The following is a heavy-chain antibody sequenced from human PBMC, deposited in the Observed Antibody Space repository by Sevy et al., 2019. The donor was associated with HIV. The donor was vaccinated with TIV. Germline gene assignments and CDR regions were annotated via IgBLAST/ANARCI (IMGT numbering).Heavy chain of an antibody. CDR2: IISSGDIT. Sequence: GGSLRLSCAASGFTFSSSAMNWVRQAPGKGLEWVSGIISSGDITYYPDSVKGRFTISRDNPKNTLYLQINSLRVEETAIYYCAKRSNENFFDYWGQGSLVTVSS. CDR1: GFTFSSSA. V-gene: IGHV3-23*01. D-gene: IGHD2-8*01. J-gene: IGHJ4*02. CDR3: AKRSNENFFDY.